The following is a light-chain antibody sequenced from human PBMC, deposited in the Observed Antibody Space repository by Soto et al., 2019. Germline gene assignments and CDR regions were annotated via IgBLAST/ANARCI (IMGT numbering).Light chain of an antibody. CDR2: LGS. J-gene: IGKJ4*02. V-gene: IGKV2-28*01. CDR3: QKYNSAPLT. CDR1: QSLLHSNGYNY. Sequence: DIVMTQSPLSLPVVPGEPASISCRSSQSLLHSNGYNYLDWYLQKPGQSPQLLIYLGSNRASGVPDRFSGSGSGTDFTLTISSLQPEDVAAYYCQKYNSAPLTFGGGTKVDIK.